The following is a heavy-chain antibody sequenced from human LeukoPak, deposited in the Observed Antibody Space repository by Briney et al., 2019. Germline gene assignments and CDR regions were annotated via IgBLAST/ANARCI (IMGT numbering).Heavy chain of an antibody. CDR1: GFTFSSYA. V-gene: IGHV3-7*01. Sequence: PGGSLRLSCAASGFTFSSYAMSWVRQAPGKGLEWVANIKQDGSEKYYVDSVKGRFTISRDNAKNSLYLQMNSLRAEDTAVYYCARELLGHGYNSGDFDYWGQGTLVTVSS. CDR3: ARELLGHGYNSGDFDY. CDR2: IKQDGSEK. J-gene: IGHJ4*02. D-gene: IGHD5-24*01.